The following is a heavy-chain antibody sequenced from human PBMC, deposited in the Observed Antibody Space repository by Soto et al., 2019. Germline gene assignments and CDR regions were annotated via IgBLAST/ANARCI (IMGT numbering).Heavy chain of an antibody. CDR3: ARDPRVFLWFGDPPLGPYYFDY. J-gene: IGHJ4*02. V-gene: IGHV3-21*01. CDR1: GFTFSSYS. CDR2: ISSSSSYI. D-gene: IGHD3-10*01. Sequence: PGGSLRLSCAASGFTFSSYSMNWVRQAPGKGLEWVSSISSSSSYIYYADSVKGRFTISRDNAKNSLYLQMNSLRAEDTAVYYCARDPRVFLWFGDPPLGPYYFDYWGQGTLVTVSS.